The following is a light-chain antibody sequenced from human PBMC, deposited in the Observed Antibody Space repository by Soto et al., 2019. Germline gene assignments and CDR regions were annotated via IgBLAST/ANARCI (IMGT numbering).Light chain of an antibody. Sequence: QSALTRPASVSGSPGQSITISCTGTGSDVGDFNYVSWYQQHPGKAPKLLIYEVSNRPSGVSSRFSGSQSGNTASLTISGLQAEDEADYYCSSYTSSDIKVFGTGTKVTVL. J-gene: IGLJ1*01. CDR3: SSYTSSDIKV. CDR2: EVS. V-gene: IGLV2-14*01. CDR1: GSDVGDFNY.